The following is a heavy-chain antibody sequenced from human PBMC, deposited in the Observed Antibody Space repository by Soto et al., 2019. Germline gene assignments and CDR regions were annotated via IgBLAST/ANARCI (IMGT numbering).Heavy chain of an antibody. D-gene: IGHD3-16*01. V-gene: IGHV1-18*04. J-gene: IGHJ6*02. CDR1: GYTFSNYA. CDR2: ISSYNSYNGDT. Sequence: QVQLVQSGADLKKPGASVQVSCKTSGYTFSNYAINWVRQAPGQGLEWMGWISSYNSYNGDTKYARMLQNRLTMTIDTSTTTAYMELRGLRAADTAVYYCSRSELERGEVGYYGMDVWGQGTTVTVSS. CDR3: SRSELERGEVGYYGMDV.